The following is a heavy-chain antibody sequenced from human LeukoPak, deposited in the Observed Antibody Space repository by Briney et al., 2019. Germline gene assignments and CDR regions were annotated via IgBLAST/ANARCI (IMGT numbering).Heavy chain of an antibody. CDR3: VRGSALDI. CDR2: TYYRSRWFT. V-gene: IGHV6-1*01. J-gene: IGHJ3*02. Sequence: SQTLSLTCAISGDSVSSNNAAWSWIRQSPSRGLEWLGRTYYRSRWFTDYALSVKSRITINPDTSRNQFSLQLSSVSPEDTAVYYCVRGSALDIWGQGTMVTVSS. CDR1: GDSVSSNNAA.